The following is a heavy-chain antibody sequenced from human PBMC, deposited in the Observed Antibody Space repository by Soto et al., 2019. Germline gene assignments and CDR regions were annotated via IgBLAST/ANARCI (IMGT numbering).Heavy chain of an antibody. CDR1: GGSISGYY. J-gene: IGHJ5*02. CDR3: ARFSRGYSYWFDP. D-gene: IGHD5-18*01. V-gene: IGHV4-59*12. CDR2: IYYSGST. Sequence: TLSLTCTVSGGSISGYYWSWIRQPPGKGLEWIGYIYYSGSTNYNPSLKSRVTISVDKSKNQFSLKLSSVTAADTAVYYCARFSRGYSYWFDPWGQGTLVTVSS.